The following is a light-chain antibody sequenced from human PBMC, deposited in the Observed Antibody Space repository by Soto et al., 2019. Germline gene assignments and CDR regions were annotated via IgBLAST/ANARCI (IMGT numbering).Light chain of an antibody. CDR1: QSVNSNY. CDR3: QQRSNWPIT. Sequence: EIVLTQSPGTLSLSPGERATLSCRASQSVNSNYLAWHQQKPGQAPRLLIYDASNRATGIPARFSGSGSGTDFTLTISSLEPEDFAVYYCQQRSNWPITFGQGTRLEIK. V-gene: IGKV3D-20*02. J-gene: IGKJ5*01. CDR2: DAS.